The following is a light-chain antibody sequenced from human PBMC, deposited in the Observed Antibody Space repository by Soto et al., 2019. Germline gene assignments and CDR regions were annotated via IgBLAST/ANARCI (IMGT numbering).Light chain of an antibody. Sequence: EIVLRKSPGTLSLSTRERATLSCRASQSVSSYSLAWYQQKPGQAPRLLIYGASDRATGIPDRFSGSGSGTDFTLTISRLEPEDFAVYYCQQYGSSPQTFGQGTNVDIK. CDR1: QSVSSYS. CDR3: QQYGSSPQT. CDR2: GAS. V-gene: IGKV3-20*01. J-gene: IGKJ1*01.